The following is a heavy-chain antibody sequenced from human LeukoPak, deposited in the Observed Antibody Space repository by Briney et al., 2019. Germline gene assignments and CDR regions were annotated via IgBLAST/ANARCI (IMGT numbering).Heavy chain of an antibody. CDR3: ARIRYYYDSSGYYLDY. J-gene: IGHJ4*02. CDR1: GYTFTGYY. V-gene: IGHV1-2*06. D-gene: IGHD3-22*01. CDR2: MNPNSGGT. Sequence: ASVKVSCKASGYTFTGYYMHWVRQPPGQGLEWMGRMNPNSGGTNYAQKFQGRVTMTRDTSISTAYMELSRLRSDDTAVYYCARIRYYYDSSGYYLDYWGQGTLVTVSS.